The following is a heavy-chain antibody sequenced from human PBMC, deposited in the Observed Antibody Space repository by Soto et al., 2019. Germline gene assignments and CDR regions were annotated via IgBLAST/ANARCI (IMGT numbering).Heavy chain of an antibody. Sequence: LXLSCAASVFIFGYFAVHWVRQAPWKGLEWVSGISWNSGSIGYADSVKGRFTISRDNAKNSLYLQMNSLRAEDTALYYCAKDLGLTLVRGSYVMDVWGQGTTGTVS. CDR2: ISWNSGSI. D-gene: IGHD3-10*01. CDR1: VFIFGYFA. J-gene: IGHJ6*02. CDR3: AKDLGLTLVRGSYVMDV. V-gene: IGHV3-9*01.